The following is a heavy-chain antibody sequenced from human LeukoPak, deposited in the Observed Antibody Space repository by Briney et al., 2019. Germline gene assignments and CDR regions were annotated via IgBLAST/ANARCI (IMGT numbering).Heavy chain of an antibody. V-gene: IGHV3-48*03. CDR2: ISNSGSTI. J-gene: IGHJ4*02. Sequence: GSLRLPCAASGFTVSSYEMNWVRQAPGKGLEWVSYISNSGSTIYYADSVKGRFTISRDNAKNSLYLQMNSLRAEDTAVYYCARGDYDFLTGYLFDYWGQGTLVTVSS. D-gene: IGHD3-9*01. CDR3: ARGDYDFLTGYLFDY. CDR1: GFTVSSYE.